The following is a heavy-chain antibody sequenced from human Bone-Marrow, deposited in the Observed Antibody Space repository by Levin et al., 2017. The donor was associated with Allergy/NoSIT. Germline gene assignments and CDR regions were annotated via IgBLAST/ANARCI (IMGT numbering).Heavy chain of an antibody. CDR1: GFIFTSYG. CDR3: AKSFGATVALDAFDI. D-gene: IGHD4-23*01. CDR2: IWYDGSST. J-gene: IGHJ3*02. V-gene: IGHV3-33*06. Sequence: GESLKISCAASGFIFTSYGMHWVRQAPGMGLEWVAVIWYDGSSTSYADSVKGRFTISRDNSKYTLYLQMNSLRAEDTAVYYCAKSFGATVALDAFDIWGQGTMVTVSS.